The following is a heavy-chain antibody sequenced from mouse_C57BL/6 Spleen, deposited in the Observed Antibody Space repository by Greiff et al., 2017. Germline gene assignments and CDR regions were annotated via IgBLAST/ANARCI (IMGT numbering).Heavy chain of an antibody. Sequence: VQLQQSGPGMVKPSQSLSLTCTVTGYSITSGYDWHWIRHFPGNKLEWMGYISYSGSTNYNPSLKSRISITHDTSKNHFFLKLNSVTTEDTATYYCARDTNWAWYFDVWGTGTTVTVSS. CDR3: ARDTNWAWYFDV. CDR1: GYSITSGYD. V-gene: IGHV3-1*01. J-gene: IGHJ1*03. CDR2: ISYSGST. D-gene: IGHD4-1*01.